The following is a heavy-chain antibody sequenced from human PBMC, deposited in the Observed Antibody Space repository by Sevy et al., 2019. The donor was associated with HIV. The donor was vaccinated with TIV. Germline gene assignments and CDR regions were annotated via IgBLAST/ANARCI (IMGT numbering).Heavy chain of an antibody. D-gene: IGHD6-19*01. CDR1: GGTFSSYA. CDR2: IIPIFGTA. V-gene: IGHV1-69*13. J-gene: IGHJ5*02. Sequence: ASVKVSCKASGGTFSSYAISWVRQAPGQGLEWMGGIIPIFGTANYAQKFQGRVTITADESTSTAYMELSSLRSEDTAMYYCARTVAGRGGWFDPWGQGTLVTVSS. CDR3: ARTVAGRGGWFDP.